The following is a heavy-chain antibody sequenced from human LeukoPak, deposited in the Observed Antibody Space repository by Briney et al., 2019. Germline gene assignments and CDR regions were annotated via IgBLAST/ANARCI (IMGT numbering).Heavy chain of an antibody. CDR1: GFTFSSYA. CDR3: ARGPPLFDP. CDR2: ISSNGGST. Sequence: GGSLRLSCAASGFTFSSYAMHWVRQAPGKGLEYVSAISSNGGSTYYANSVKGRFTISRDNSKNTLYLQMGSLRAEDMAVYYCARGPPLFDPWGQGTLVTVSS. V-gene: IGHV3-64*01. J-gene: IGHJ5*02.